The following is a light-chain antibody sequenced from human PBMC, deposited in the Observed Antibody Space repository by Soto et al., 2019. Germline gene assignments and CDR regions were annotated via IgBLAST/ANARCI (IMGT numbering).Light chain of an antibody. CDR2: DVS. V-gene: IGLV2-11*01. CDR1: SSDVGGYNY. J-gene: IGLJ1*01. CDR3: CSYAGSYTWYV. Sequence: QSALTQPRSVSGSPGQSVTISCTGTSSDVGGYNYVSWYQQHPGKAPKLMIYDVSKRPSGVPDRFSGSKSGNTASLTISGLQAEDEAYYYCCSYAGSYTWYVFGTGTKLTVL.